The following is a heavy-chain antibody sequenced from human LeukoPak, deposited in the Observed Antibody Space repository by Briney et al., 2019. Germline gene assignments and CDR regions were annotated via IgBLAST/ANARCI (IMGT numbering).Heavy chain of an antibody. V-gene: IGHV1-69*06. CDR3: ARGFPDGSGSYPQPFDY. CDR1: GGTFSSYA. J-gene: IGHJ4*02. CDR2: IIPIFGTA. D-gene: IGHD3-10*01. Sequence: GASVKVSCKASGGTFSSYAISWVRQAPGQGLEWMGGIIPIFGTANYAQKFQGRVTITADKSTSIAYMELCSLRSEDTAVYYCARGFPDGSGSYPQPFDYWGQGTLVTVSS.